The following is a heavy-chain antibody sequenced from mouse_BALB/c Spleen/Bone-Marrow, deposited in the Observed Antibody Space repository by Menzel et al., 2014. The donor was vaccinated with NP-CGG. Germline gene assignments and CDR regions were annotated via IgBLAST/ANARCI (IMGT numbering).Heavy chain of an antibody. CDR2: ISSGGSST. V-gene: IGHV5-6*01. Sequence: EVPRVESGGALVTPGGSLKLSCVASGFTFSSYGMSWVRQTPDKRLEWVATISSGGSSTYYPASVKGRFTISRDNAKSTLYLQMSSLNSEDTAMYYCTRRPLQANSYFDCWGQGTTLTVAS. D-gene: IGHD3-2*02. CDR1: GFTFSSYG. CDR3: TRRPLQANSYFDC. J-gene: IGHJ2*01.